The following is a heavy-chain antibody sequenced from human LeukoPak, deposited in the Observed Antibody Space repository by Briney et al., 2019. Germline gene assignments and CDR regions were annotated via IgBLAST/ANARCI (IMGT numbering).Heavy chain of an antibody. V-gene: IGHV4-30-2*01. CDR2: IYHSGST. CDR1: GGSISSGGYY. D-gene: IGHD3-22*01. Sequence: SQTLSLTCTVSGGSISSGGYYWSWIRQPPGKGLEWIGYIYHSGSTYYNPSLKSRVTISVDTSKNQFSLKLSSVTAADTAVYYCARDTYYYDSSGPPDYWGQGTLVTVSS. CDR3: ARDTYYYDSSGPPDY. J-gene: IGHJ4*02.